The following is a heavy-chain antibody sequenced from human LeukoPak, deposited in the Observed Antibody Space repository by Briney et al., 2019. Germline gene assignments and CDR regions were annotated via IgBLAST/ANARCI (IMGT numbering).Heavy chain of an antibody. V-gene: IGHV3-21*01. D-gene: IGHD2-15*01. Sequence: GGSLRLSCAASGFTFGSYSMNWVRQAPGKGLEWVSSISSSSSYIYYADSVKGRFTISRDNAKNSLYLQMNSLRAEDTAVYYCARDCSGGSCYLAFDYWGQGTLVTVSS. CDR3: ARDCSGGSCYLAFDY. J-gene: IGHJ4*02. CDR1: GFTFGSYS. CDR2: ISSSSSYI.